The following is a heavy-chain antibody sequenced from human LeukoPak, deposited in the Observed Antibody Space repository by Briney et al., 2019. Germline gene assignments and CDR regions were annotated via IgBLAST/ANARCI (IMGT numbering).Heavy chain of an antibody. CDR1: GFTITNAR. D-gene: IGHD3-3*02. J-gene: IGHJ4*02. CDR3: TTGYGHSDFDY. Sequence: GGSLRLSCAASGFTITNARMGWVRQVPGKGLEWVGLIKSKIDGGTTDFAPPVNGRLTISIDDSKHTLYLQMNSLKSEDTGVYYCTTGYGHSDFDYWGQGTLVTVSS. V-gene: IGHV3-15*01. CDR2: IKSKIDGGTT.